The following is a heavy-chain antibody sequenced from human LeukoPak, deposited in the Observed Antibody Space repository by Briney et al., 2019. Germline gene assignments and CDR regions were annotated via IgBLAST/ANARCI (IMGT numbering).Heavy chain of an antibody. CDR2: LFSGGTT. Sequence: GGSLRLSCAASGFTFSSTAMHWVRQAPGKGLEWVSLLFSGGTTYYADSVKGRFTISRDNSKNTVYLQMNSLRAEDTAVYYCAKDTPGLQVDAFDIWGQGTMVTVSS. CDR1: GFTFSSTA. CDR3: AKDTPGLQVDAFDI. D-gene: IGHD2-15*01. J-gene: IGHJ3*02. V-gene: IGHV3-53*01.